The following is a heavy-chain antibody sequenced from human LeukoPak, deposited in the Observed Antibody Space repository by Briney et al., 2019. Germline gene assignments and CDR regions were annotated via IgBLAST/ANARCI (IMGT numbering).Heavy chain of an antibody. CDR2: ISGSGGST. CDR1: GFTFSSYA. D-gene: IGHD1-26*01. Sequence: PGGSLRLSCAASGFTFSSYAMSWVRQAPGKGLEWVSAISGSGGSTYYADSVKGRFTISRDNSKNTLYLQMNSLRAEDTAVYYCARDPSVSPVSGTIDYWGQGTLVTVSS. V-gene: IGHV3-23*01. J-gene: IGHJ4*02. CDR3: ARDPSVSPVSGTIDY.